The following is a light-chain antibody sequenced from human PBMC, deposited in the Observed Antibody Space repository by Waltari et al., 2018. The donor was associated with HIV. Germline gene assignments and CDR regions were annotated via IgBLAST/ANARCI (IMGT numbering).Light chain of an antibody. V-gene: IGLV1-47*01. CDR2: RKN. CDR3: AAWDDSLL. Sequence: QSVLTQPPSASGTPGQRVTISRSGSSSNIGRKSVYWYQQLPETAPKLLIYRKNQRPSGVPDRFSGSKSGTSASLAISGLRSEDEADYYCAAWDDSLLFGGGTKLTVL. J-gene: IGLJ2*01. CDR1: SSNIGRKS.